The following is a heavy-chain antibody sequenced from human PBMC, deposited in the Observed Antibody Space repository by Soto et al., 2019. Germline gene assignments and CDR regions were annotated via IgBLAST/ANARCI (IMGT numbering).Heavy chain of an antibody. CDR3: ATQEVGGSYVYTFDP. J-gene: IGHJ5*02. Sequence: SETLSLTCAVSGGSISRGGYSWSWIRQPPGKGLEWIGYMYHSGSTYYNPSLKSRVTISVDTSKNQFSLKLSSVTAADTAVYYCATQEVGGSYVYTFDPWGQGTLVTVSS. D-gene: IGHD1-26*01. V-gene: IGHV4-30-2*03. CDR2: MYHSGST. CDR1: GGSISRGGYS.